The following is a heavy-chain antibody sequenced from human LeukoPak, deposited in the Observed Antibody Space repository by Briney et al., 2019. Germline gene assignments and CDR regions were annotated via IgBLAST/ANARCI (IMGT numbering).Heavy chain of an antibody. CDR2: TYYRSKWYN. CDR3: ARGERGSYLDPFDY. Sequence: SQTLSLACAISGDSVSSNSAAWNWMRQSPSRGLEWLGRTYYRSKWYNGYAVFVKSRISVNPDTSKNQFSLQLNSVTPEDTAVYYCARGERGSYLDPFDYWGQGTLVTVSS. V-gene: IGHV6-1*01. CDR1: GDSVSSNSAA. J-gene: IGHJ4*02. D-gene: IGHD1-26*01.